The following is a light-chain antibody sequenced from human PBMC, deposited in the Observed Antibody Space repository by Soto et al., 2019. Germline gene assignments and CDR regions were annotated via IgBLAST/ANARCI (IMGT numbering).Light chain of an antibody. CDR3: QQRSNWPPRVT. Sequence: EIVMTQSPVTLSVSPGERATLSCRASQSVSSNLAWYQQKPGQAPSLLIYGAFTRATGIPARFSGTGSGTDFTLTISSLEPEDFAVYYCQQRSNWPPRVTFGQGTKVDIK. CDR2: GAF. J-gene: IGKJ1*01. CDR1: QSVSSN. V-gene: IGKV3-11*01.